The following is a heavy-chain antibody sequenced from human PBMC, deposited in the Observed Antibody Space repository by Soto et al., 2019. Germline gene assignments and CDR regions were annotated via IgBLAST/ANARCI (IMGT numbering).Heavy chain of an antibody. D-gene: IGHD3-9*01. CDR2: IYYSGNP. Sequence: SETLSLTCDVSGDTISTGGYTWAWIRQPPGKALEWIGHIYYSGNPYYNPSLKSRVTISVDTSKNQFSLKLSSVTAADTAVYYCARHRGTISLTDYWGQGTLVTVSS. V-gene: IGHV4-30-2*03. CDR3: ARHRGTISLTDY. J-gene: IGHJ4*02. CDR1: GDTISTGGYT.